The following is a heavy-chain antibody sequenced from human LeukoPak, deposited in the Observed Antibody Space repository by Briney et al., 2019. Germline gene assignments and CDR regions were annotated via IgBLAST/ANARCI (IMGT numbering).Heavy chain of an antibody. CDR2: ISYDGSNK. Sequence: PAGSLRLSCAASGFTFSSYAMHWVRQAPGKGLERVAVISYDGSNKYYADSVLSRFAISRDNSKNTLYLQMNSLRAEDTAVYYCARGARKYYFDYWGQGTLVTVSS. CDR3: ARGARKYYFDY. J-gene: IGHJ4*02. V-gene: IGHV3-30*09. CDR1: GFTFSSYA.